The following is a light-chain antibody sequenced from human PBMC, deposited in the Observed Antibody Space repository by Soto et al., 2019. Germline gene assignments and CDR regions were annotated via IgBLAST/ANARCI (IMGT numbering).Light chain of an antibody. CDR1: QGIRNE. CDR2: AAS. V-gene: IGKV1-6*01. Sequence: AIRMTQSPSSLSASVGDRVTIDCRATQGIRNELGWYQQKPGKAPKLLIYAASSLQSGVPSRFSGSASGTDFTLTISSLQPEDFATYYCLQDYNYPRAFGQGTKVDIK. J-gene: IGKJ1*01. CDR3: LQDYNYPRA.